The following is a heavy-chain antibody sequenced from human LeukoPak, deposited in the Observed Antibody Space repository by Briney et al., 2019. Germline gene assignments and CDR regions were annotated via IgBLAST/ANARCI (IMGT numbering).Heavy chain of an antibody. Sequence: PSETLSLTCTVSGGSISSGSYYWSWIRQPAGKGLEWIGRIYTSGSTNYNPSLKSRVTISVDTSKNQFSLKLSSVTAADTAVYYCAREGFSSSWGHYYYYGMDVWGQGTTVTVSS. J-gene: IGHJ6*02. CDR3: AREGFSSSWGHYYYYGMDV. V-gene: IGHV4-61*02. CDR2: IYTSGST. D-gene: IGHD6-13*01. CDR1: GGSISSGSYY.